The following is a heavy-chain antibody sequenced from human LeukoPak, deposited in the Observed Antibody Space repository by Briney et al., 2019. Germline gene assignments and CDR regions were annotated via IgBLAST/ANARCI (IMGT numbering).Heavy chain of an antibody. CDR2: IYYSGST. D-gene: IGHD3-22*01. CDR3: AGGHSYYYDSSGSPPRIYYYYYYMDV. J-gene: IGHJ6*03. V-gene: IGHV4-59*01. CDR1: GGSISSYY. Sequence: SGTLSLTCTVSGGSISSYYRSWIRQPPGKGLEWIGGIYYSGSTTYNPSLKSRVSTSLDTSTNKISFKLSSVTAAETPAYYFAGGHSYYYDSSGSPPRIYYYYYYMDVWGQGTTVTVSS.